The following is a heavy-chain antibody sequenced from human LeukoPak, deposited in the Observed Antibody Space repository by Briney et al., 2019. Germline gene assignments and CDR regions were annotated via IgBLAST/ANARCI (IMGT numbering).Heavy chain of an antibody. CDR1: GGSISSGSYY. J-gene: IGHJ5*02. V-gene: IGHV4-61*02. CDR3: ARQQGYSSGWPS. D-gene: IGHD6-19*01. Sequence: SQTLSLTCTVSGGSISSGSYYWSWIRQPAGKGLEWIGRIYTSGSTNYNPSLKSRVTISVDTSKNQFSLKLSSVTAADTAVYYCARQQGYSSGWPSWGQGTLVTVSS. CDR2: IYTSGST.